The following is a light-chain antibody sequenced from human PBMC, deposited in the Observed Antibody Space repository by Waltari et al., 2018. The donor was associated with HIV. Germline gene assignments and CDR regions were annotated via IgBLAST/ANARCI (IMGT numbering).Light chain of an antibody. CDR1: QRIRSD. J-gene: IGKJ1*01. CDR2: TAS. V-gene: IGKV1-17*01. CDR3: LQHNTYPWT. Sequence: DSQMTQSPSSLSASVGNRVTITCRATQRIRSDLAWFQPKPGKGPKRLIYTASSFQIGVPSRFSGSGSVTEFTLTISSLQPEDFATYYCLQHNTYPWTFGQGTKVEMK.